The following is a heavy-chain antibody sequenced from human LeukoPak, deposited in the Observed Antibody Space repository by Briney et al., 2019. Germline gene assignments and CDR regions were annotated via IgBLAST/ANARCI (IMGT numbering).Heavy chain of an antibody. V-gene: IGHV4-59*01. D-gene: IGHD4-17*01. Sequence: SETLSLTCTVSGGSISSYYWSWIRQPPGKGLEWIGYIYYSGSTNYNPSLKSRITISVDTSKNQFSLKLSSVTAADTAVYYCARGPTTVTRAFDYWGQGALVTVSS. CDR2: IYYSGST. CDR1: GGSISSYY. J-gene: IGHJ4*02. CDR3: ARGPTTVTRAFDY.